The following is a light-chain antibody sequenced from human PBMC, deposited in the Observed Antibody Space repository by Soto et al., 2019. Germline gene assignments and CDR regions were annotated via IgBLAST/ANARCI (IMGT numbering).Light chain of an antibody. Sequence: QSVLTQPPSVSAAPGQKVTISGSGSSSNIENNYVSWYQQLPGTATKLLIYDNNKRPSEIPDRFSGSKSGTSATLGITGLQTGDEADYHCGTWDSSLNGVVFGGGTQLTVL. CDR1: SSNIENNY. CDR2: DNN. CDR3: GTWDSSLNGVV. V-gene: IGLV1-51*01. J-gene: IGLJ2*01.